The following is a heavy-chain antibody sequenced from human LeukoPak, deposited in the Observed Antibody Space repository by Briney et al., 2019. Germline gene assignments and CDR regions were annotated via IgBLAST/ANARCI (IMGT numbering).Heavy chain of an antibody. J-gene: IGHJ4*02. D-gene: IGHD1-26*01. CDR2: ISGSGAST. CDR3: AKDVGKWESLHYFDY. V-gene: IGHV3-23*01. CDR1: GFSPSTNA. Sequence: PGGSLRLSCLTSGFSPSTNAMSWVRQAPGKGLEWVSGISGSGASTYYADSVKGRFTISRDDSRNSLYLQMNSLRGEDTAVYYCAKDVGKWESLHYFDYWGQGTLVTVSS.